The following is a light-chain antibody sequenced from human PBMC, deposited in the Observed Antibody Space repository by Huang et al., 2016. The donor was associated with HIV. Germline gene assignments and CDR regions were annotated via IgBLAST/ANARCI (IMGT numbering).Light chain of an antibody. J-gene: IGKJ4*01. CDR3: QQYDSLVT. V-gene: IGKV1-33*01. CDR2: DAS. CDR1: HAINNY. Sequence: DIQMTQSSSSLSASVGDRSTITCQASHAINNYLNWYQQKPGKAPKLLIYDASSVETGVPSRFIGSGAGTDFTFTISSLQSEDFGTYYCQQYDSLVTFGGGTKVAIK.